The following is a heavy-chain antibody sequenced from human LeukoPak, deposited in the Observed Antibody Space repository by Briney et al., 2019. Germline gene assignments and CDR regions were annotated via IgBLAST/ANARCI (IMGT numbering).Heavy chain of an antibody. CDR3: ARDSGLRFLERSYYYYGMDV. Sequence: PSQTLSLTCTVSGGSISSGGYYWSWIRQHPGKGLEWIGYIYYSGSTHYNPSLKSRVTISVDTSKNQFSLKLSSVTAADTAVYYCARDSGLRFLERSYYYYGMDVWGQGTTVTVSS. D-gene: IGHD3-3*01. CDR1: GGSISSGGYY. CDR2: IYYSGST. J-gene: IGHJ6*02. V-gene: IGHV4-31*03.